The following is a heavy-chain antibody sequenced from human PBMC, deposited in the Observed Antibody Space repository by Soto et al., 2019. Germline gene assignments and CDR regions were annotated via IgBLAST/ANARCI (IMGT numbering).Heavy chain of an antibody. CDR1: GFTFSTFD. D-gene: IGHD3-10*01. CDR2: IGTLSDT. Sequence: GSLRLSCAGSGFTFSTFDIHWVRQAPGKGLEWVSGIGTLSDTFYAASVQGRFTISRQNAKNSVYLQMNSLRAGDTAFYYCARGRSFSYDSTPPPMFDPWGQGTLVTVSS. J-gene: IGHJ5*02. V-gene: IGHV3-13*01. CDR3: ARGRSFSYDSTPPPMFDP.